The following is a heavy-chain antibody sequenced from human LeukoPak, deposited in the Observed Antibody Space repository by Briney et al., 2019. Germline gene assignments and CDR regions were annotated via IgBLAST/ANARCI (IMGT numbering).Heavy chain of an antibody. V-gene: IGHV3-30-3*01. J-gene: IGHJ4*02. D-gene: IGHD3-3*01. CDR1: GFSVSSYG. CDR3: ARGRHDFWSGDL. CDR2: MSYDESKR. Sequence: GRSLRLSWVGSGFSVSSYGMHWVRPAPGKGLEWVGVMSYDESKRYYADSVKGRFTISRDNSKNTLYVQMNSLRADDTAVYYCARGRHDFWSGDLWGQGTLVIASS.